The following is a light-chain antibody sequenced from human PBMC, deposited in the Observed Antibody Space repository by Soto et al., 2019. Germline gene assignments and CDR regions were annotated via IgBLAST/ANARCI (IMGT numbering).Light chain of an antibody. V-gene: IGLV2-14*01. J-gene: IGLJ1*01. CDR2: DVT. Sequence: QSVLTQPASVSGSPGQSITISCTGTSRDVGTYNYVSWYQQHPGKAPKLMIYDVTNRPSGVSNRFSGSKSGNTASLTISGLQAEDEADYYCGSYISSSNLYVFGTGTKLTVL. CDR3: GSYISSSNLYV. CDR1: SRDVGTYNY.